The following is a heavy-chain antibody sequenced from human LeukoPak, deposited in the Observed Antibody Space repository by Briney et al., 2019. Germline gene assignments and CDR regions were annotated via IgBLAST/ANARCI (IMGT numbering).Heavy chain of an antibody. V-gene: IGHV1-18*01. CDR3: ARGYCSGGSCYSGFYYFDY. D-gene: IGHD2-15*01. Sequence: ASVKVSCKASGYTFTSYGISWVRQAPGQGLEWMGWISAYNGNTNYAQKLQGRVTMTTDTSTSTAYMELRSLRSDDTAVYYCARGYCSGGSCYSGFYYFDYWGQGTLVTVSS. J-gene: IGHJ4*02. CDR2: ISAYNGNT. CDR1: GYTFTSYG.